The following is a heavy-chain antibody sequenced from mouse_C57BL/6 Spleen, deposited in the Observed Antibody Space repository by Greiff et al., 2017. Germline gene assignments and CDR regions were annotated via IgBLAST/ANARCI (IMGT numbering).Heavy chain of an antibody. Sequence: EVKLMESEGGLVQPGSSMKLSCTASGFTFSDSYMAWFRPVPEPCLEWVANINYDGSSPYYLASLKSRFIMSRDNAKNFLYLQMSSLKSEDTATYYCARGRDYYCYYYAMDYWGKGTSVTVSS. D-gene: IGHD1-1*01. V-gene: IGHV5-16*01. CDR2: INYDGSSP. J-gene: IGHJ4*01. CDR3: ARGRDYYCYYYAMDY. CDR1: GFTFSDSY.